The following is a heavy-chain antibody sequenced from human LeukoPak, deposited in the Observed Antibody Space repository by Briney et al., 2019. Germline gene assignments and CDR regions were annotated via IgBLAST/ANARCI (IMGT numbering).Heavy chain of an antibody. V-gene: IGHV3-7*01. CDR1: GFTFSSYW. D-gene: IGHD2-2*01. J-gene: IGHJ4*02. CDR2: IKQDGSEK. Sequence: GGSLRLSCAASGFTFSSYWMSWVRQAPGKGLEWVANIKQDGSEKYYVDSVKGRFTISRDNAKNSLYLQMNSLRAEDTAVYYCARDHRLRSTSCPACWGQGTLVTVSS. CDR3: ARDHRLRSTSCPAC.